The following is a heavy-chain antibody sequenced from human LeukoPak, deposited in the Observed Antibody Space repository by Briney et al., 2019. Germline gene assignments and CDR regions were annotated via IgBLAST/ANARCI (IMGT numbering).Heavy chain of an antibody. CDR3: ARAIRGGGYYYYYYMDV. J-gene: IGHJ6*03. Sequence: ASVKVSCKASGGTFSNYAISWVRQAPGQGLEWMGWISAYNGNTNYAQKLQGRVTMTTDTSTSTAYMGLRSLRSDDTAVYYCARAIRGGGYYYYYYMDVWGKGTTVTVSS. CDR1: GGTFSNYA. V-gene: IGHV1-18*01. D-gene: IGHD3-16*01. CDR2: ISAYNGNT.